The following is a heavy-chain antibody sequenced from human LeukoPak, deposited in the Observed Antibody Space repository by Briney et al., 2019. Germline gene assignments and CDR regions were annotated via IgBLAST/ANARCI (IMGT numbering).Heavy chain of an antibody. Sequence: GASVKVSCKASGGTFSSYAISWVRQAPGQGLEWMGGIIPIFGTANYAQKFQGRATITTDESTSTAYMELSSLRSEDTAVYYCASLCGGDCAGAFDIWGQGTMVTVSS. V-gene: IGHV1-69*05. CDR3: ASLCGGDCAGAFDI. J-gene: IGHJ3*02. D-gene: IGHD2-21*02. CDR2: IIPIFGTA. CDR1: GGTFSSYA.